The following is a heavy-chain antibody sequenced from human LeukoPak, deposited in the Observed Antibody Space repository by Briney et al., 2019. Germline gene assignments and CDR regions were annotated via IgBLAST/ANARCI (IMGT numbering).Heavy chain of an antibody. Sequence: SQTLSLTCTVSGGSISSGDYHWSWIRQPPGKGLEWIGYIYYSGSTYYNPSLKSRVTISVDTSKNQFSLKLSSVTAADTAVYYCARDVADTAMGFDYWGQGTLVTVSS. V-gene: IGHV4-30-4*08. CDR2: IYYSGST. J-gene: IGHJ4*02. CDR1: GGSISSGDYH. D-gene: IGHD5-18*01. CDR3: ARDVADTAMGFDY.